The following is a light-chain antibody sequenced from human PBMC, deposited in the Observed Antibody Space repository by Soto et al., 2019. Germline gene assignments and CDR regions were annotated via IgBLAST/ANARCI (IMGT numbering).Light chain of an antibody. J-gene: IGLJ2*01. CDR2: EVT. Sequence: QSALTQPASVSGSPGQSITISCTGTSRDVGGYDYVSWYQQRPDKAPKLIIFEVTSRPSGVSSRFSASKSGYTASLTISGLQPDDEGHYYCSSYSGSSSLVVFGGGTQLTVL. CDR3: SSYSGSSSLVV. CDR1: SRDVGGYDY. V-gene: IGLV2-14*01.